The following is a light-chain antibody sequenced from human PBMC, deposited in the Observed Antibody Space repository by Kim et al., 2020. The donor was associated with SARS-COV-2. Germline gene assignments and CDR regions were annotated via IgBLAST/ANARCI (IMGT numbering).Light chain of an antibody. CDR1: KLGDKY. CDR3: QAWDSSTGV. J-gene: IGLJ3*02. Sequence: SYELTQPPSVSVSPGQTASITCSGDKLGDKYACWYQQKPGQSPVLVIYQDSKRPSGIPERFFGSNSGNTATLTISGTQAMDEADYYCQAWDSSTGVFGGGTKVTVL. V-gene: IGLV3-1*01. CDR2: QDS.